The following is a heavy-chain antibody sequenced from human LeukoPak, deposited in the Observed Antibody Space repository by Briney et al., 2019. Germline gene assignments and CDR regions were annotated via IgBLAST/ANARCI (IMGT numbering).Heavy chain of an antibody. Sequence: GGSLRLSCAASGFTFSRYNIHWVRQAPGKGLEWVAVISYDGSNKYYADSVKGRFTISRDNSKNTLYLQMNSLRAEDTAVYYCARDKGYCSGGSCYRPWDYFFDYWGQGTLVTVSS. CDR1: GFTFSRYN. CDR3: ARDKGYCSGGSCYRPWDYFFDY. J-gene: IGHJ4*02. V-gene: IGHV3-30-3*01. CDR2: ISYDGSNK. D-gene: IGHD2-15*01.